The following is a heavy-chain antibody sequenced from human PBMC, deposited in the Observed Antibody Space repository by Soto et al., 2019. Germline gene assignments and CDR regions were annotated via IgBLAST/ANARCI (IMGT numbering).Heavy chain of an antibody. CDR3: AKAGAYCGGDCYSSWFDP. CDR1: GFTFSSYA. D-gene: IGHD2-21*02. Sequence: EVQLLESGGGLVQPGGSLRLSCAASGFTFSSYAMSWVHQAPGKGLEWVSAISGSGGSTYYADSVKGRFTISRDNSKNTLYLQMNSLRAEDTAVYYCAKAGAYCGGDCYSSWFDPWGQGTLVTVSS. CDR2: ISGSGGST. V-gene: IGHV3-23*01. J-gene: IGHJ5*02.